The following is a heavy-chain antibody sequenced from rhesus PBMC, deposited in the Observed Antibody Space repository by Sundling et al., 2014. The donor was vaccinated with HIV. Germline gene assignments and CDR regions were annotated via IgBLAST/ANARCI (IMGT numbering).Heavy chain of an antibody. J-gene: IGHJ5-1*01. D-gene: IGHD2-2*01. CDR1: GFTFRNFA. CDR3: AKRIYCSSTTCYGGFDV. CDR2: INSGGKT. V-gene: IGHV3-103*01. Sequence: EVQLVESGGGLAKPGGSLRLSCEASGFTFRNFAIHWVRQAPGKGLEWVSAINSGGKTYYADSVKGRFTISRDDSKNTVSLQMNSLKTEDTAMYYCAKRIYCSSTTCYGGFDVWGPGVPVTVSS.